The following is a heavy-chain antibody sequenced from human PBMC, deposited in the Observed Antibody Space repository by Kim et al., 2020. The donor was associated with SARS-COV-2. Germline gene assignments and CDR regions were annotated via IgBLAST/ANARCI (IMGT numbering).Heavy chain of an antibody. V-gene: IGHV3-23*01. Sequence: GGSLRLSCAASGFTFSSYAMSWVRQAPGKGLEWVSLISGSGSSTYYADSVKGRFTISRDNSKNTLYLQMNSLRAEDTAVYYCAKRGRGADYYDSSGYYYDYWGQGTLVTVSS. J-gene: IGHJ4*02. CDR3: AKRGRGADYYDSSGYYYDY. D-gene: IGHD3-22*01. CDR1: GFTFSSYA. CDR2: ISGSGSST.